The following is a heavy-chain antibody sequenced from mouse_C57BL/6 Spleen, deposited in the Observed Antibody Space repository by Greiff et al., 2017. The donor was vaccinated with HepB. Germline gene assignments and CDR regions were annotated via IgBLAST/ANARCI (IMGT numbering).Heavy chain of an antibody. CDR3: ARSLLYDGYYDYAMDY. CDR1: GFNIKDYY. J-gene: IGHJ4*01. CDR2: IDPEDGET. V-gene: IGHV14-2*01. Sequence: EVKLQESGAELVKPGASVKLSCTASGFNIKDYYMHWVKQRTEQGLEWIGRIDPEDGETKYAPKFQGKATITADTSSNTAYLQLSSLTSEDTAVYYWARSLLYDGYYDYAMDYWGQRTSVTVSS. D-gene: IGHD2-3*01.